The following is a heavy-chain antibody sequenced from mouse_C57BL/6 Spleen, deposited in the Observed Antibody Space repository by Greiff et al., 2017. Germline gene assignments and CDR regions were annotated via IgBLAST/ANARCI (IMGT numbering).Heavy chain of an antibody. V-gene: IGHV14-3*01. Sequence: VQLQQSVAELVRPGASVKLSCTASGFTFTNSYMHWVKQRPEQGLEWIGMIHPANGTTNYPPKFQGQATLTADTSSNTAYLHLSSLTSEDSSVYYCARENTKGADYWGQGTSLTVSS. J-gene: IGHJ2*02. CDR3: ARENTKGADY. D-gene: IGHD1-3*01. CDR2: IHPANGTT. CDR1: GFTFTNSY.